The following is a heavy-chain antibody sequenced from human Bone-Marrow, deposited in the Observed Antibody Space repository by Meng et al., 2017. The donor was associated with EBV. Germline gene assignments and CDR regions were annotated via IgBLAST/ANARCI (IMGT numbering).Heavy chain of an antibody. CDR3: ARARDRYYPLGFDY. CDR1: GYTFTSYD. Sequence: QGQMVQSGAEVKKPGASVKVSCKASGYTFTSYDINWVRQATGQGLEWMGWMNPNSGNTGYAQKFQGRVTMTRNTSISTAYMELSSLRSEDTAVYYCARARDRYYPLGFDYWGQGTLVTVSS. D-gene: IGHD3-16*02. J-gene: IGHJ4*02. V-gene: IGHV1-8*01. CDR2: MNPNSGNT.